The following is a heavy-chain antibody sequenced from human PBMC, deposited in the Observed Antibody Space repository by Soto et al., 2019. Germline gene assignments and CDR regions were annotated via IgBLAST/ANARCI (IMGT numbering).Heavy chain of an antibody. V-gene: IGHV1-2*04. J-gene: IGHJ3*02. CDR3: ARAYTDYSNNEDAFDI. CDR1: GYTFTGYY. Sequence: ASVKVSCKASGYTFTGYYMHWVRQAPGQGLEWMGWINPNSGGTNYAQKFQGWVTMTRDTSISTAYMELSRLRSDDTAVYYCARAYTDYSNNEDAFDIWGQGTMVTVSS. CDR2: INPNSGGT. D-gene: IGHD4-4*01.